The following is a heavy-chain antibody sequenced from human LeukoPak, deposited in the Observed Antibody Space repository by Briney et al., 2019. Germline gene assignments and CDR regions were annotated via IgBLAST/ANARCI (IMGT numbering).Heavy chain of an antibody. J-gene: IGHJ4*02. D-gene: IGHD4-17*01. CDR1: GGSISSGDYY. CDR2: IYYSGST. Sequence: SETLSLTCTVSGGSISSGDYYWSWIRQPPGKGLEWIGYIYYSGSTYYNPSLKSRVTISVDTSKNQFSLKLSSVTAADTAVYYCARGGSSYGDYPLGYWGQGTLVTVSS. V-gene: IGHV4-30-4*01. CDR3: ARGGSSYGDYPLGY.